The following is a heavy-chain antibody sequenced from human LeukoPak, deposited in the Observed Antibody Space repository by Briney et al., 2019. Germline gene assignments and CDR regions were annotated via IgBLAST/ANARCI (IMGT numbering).Heavy chain of an antibody. CDR2: ISSSGSTI. CDR3: ARPADIVVVPAAPPGYMDV. Sequence: GGSLRLSCAASGFTFSDYYMSWIRQAPGKGLEWVSYISSSGSTIYYADSVKGRFTISRDNAKNSLYLQMNSLRAEDTAVYYCARPADIVVVPAAPPGYMDVWGKGTTVTVSS. J-gene: IGHJ6*03. CDR1: GFTFSDYY. D-gene: IGHD2-2*01. V-gene: IGHV3-11*04.